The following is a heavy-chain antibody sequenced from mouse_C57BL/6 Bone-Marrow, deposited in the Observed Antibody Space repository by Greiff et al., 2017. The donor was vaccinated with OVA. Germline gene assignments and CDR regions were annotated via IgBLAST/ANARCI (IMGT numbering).Heavy chain of an antibody. Sequence: VQLQQSGAELVKPGASVKMSCKASGYTFTSYWITWVKQRPGQGLEWIGDIYPGSGSTNYNEKFKSKATLTVDTSSSTAYVQLSSLTSEDSAVYYCAREGYSPDYFDYWGQGTTLTVSS. CDR3: AREGYSPDYFDY. J-gene: IGHJ2*01. D-gene: IGHD2-3*01. CDR2: IYPGSGST. CDR1: GYTFTSYW. V-gene: IGHV1-55*01.